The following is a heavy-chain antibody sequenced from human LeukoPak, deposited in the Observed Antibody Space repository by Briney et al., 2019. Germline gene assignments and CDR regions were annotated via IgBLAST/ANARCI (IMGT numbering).Heavy chain of an antibody. J-gene: IGHJ3*02. V-gene: IGHV4-39*02. CDR3: ARDVTYYDTLTGYYRDAFDI. CDR1: GGSISSSSYY. Sequence: SETLSLTCTVSGGSISSSSYYWGWIRQPPGKGLEWIGSIYYSGSTYYNPSLKSRVTISVDTSKNQFSLKLSSVTAADTAVYYCARDVTYYDTLTGYYRDAFDIWGQGTMVTVSS. CDR2: IYYSGST. D-gene: IGHD3-9*01.